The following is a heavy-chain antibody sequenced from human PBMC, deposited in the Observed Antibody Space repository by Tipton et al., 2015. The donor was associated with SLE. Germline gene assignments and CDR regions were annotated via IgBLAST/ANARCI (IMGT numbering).Heavy chain of an antibody. J-gene: IGHJ5*02. CDR3: ARGELIEGFDP. D-gene: IGHD3-22*01. Sequence: TLSLTCTFSGGTVMNDYWSWIRQPPGKGLEWIGYALFPGNTNYNPSLKSRVTISMDTSKSQFSLTLKSVTAADTAVYFCARGELIEGFDPWGQGTLVTVAA. V-gene: IGHV4-59*02. CDR1: GGTVMNDY. CDR2: ALFPGNT.